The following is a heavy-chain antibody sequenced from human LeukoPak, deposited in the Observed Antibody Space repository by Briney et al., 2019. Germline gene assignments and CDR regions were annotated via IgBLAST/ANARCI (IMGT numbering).Heavy chain of an antibody. CDR1: GGSFSGYY. J-gene: IGHJ4*02. CDR3: ARTIWTTYYFDY. CDR2: INHSGST. D-gene: IGHD1-1*01. V-gene: IGHV4-34*01. Sequence: SETLSLTCAVYGGSFSGYYWSWIRQPPGKGLEWIGEINHSGSTNYNPSLKSQVTISVDTSKNQFSLKLSSVTAADTAVYYCARTIWTTYYFDYWGQGTLVTVSS.